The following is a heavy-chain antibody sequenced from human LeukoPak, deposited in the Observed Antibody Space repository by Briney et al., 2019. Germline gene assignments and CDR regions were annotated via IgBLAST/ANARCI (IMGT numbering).Heavy chain of an antibody. Sequence: ASETLSLTCAVSGGSISSGGYSWSWIRQPPGKGLEWIGYIYHSGSTYYNPSLKSRVTISVDRSKNQFSLKLSSVTAADTAVYYCARERYGSGSPPNWFDPWGQGTLVTVSS. V-gene: IGHV4-30-2*01. CDR2: IYHSGST. CDR3: ARERYGSGSPPNWFDP. CDR1: GGSISSGGYS. J-gene: IGHJ5*02. D-gene: IGHD3-10*01.